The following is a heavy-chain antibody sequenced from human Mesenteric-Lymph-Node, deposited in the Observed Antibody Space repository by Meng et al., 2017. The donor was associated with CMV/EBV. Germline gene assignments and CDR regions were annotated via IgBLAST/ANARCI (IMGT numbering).Heavy chain of an antibody. CDR2: ITGSGSII. Sequence: GGSLRLSCAASGFTFSSYEMNWVRQAPGKGLEWVSHITGSGSIIYYADSVKGRFTISRDNAKNTLYLQMNSLRAEDTAVYYCARANNHAMDVWGQGTTVTVSS. V-gene: IGHV3-48*03. J-gene: IGHJ6*02. D-gene: IGHD1/OR15-1a*01. CDR3: ARANNHAMDV. CDR1: GFTFSSYE.